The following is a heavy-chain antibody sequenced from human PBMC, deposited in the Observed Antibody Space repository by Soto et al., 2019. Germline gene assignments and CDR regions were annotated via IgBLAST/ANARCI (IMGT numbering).Heavy chain of an antibody. V-gene: IGHV3-30*18. D-gene: IGHD3-22*01. CDR3: AKDTYYYSSSSYYVFDS. J-gene: IGHJ4*02. CDR2: ISHDGSKT. CDR1: GVTFSSYG. Sequence: PGGSLRLSCAASGVTFSSYGIHWVRQAPGKGLEWVAVISHDGSKTNYADSVKGRFTISRDNSKDTVYLQMNSLRAEDTAVYYCAKDTYYYSSSSYYVFDSWGQGTLVTVSS.